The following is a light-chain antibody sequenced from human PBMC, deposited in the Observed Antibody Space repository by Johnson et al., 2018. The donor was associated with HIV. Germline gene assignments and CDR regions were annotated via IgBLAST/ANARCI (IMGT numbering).Light chain of an antibody. V-gene: IGLV1-51*01. Sequence: QPVLTQPPSVSAAPGQKVTISCSGSSSNIGNNYVSWYQQLPGTAPKLLIYDNNKRPSGIPDRFSGSQSGTSATLGITGLQTGDEAEYYCGTWDSSLSVLYVSGTVTKVTVL. J-gene: IGLJ1*01. CDR1: SSNIGNNY. CDR2: DNN. CDR3: GTWDSSLSVLYV.